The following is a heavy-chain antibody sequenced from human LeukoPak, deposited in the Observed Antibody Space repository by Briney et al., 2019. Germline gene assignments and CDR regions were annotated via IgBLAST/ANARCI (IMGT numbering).Heavy chain of an antibody. Sequence: ASETLSLTCTVSGGSISSGSYYWSWIRQPAGKGLEWIGRIYTSGSTNYNPSLKSRVTISVDTSKNQFSLKLSSVTAADTAVYYCARGPSSSSLDYWGQGTLVTVSS. D-gene: IGHD6-13*01. CDR3: ARGPSSSSLDY. J-gene: IGHJ4*02. CDR2: IYTSGST. V-gene: IGHV4-61*02. CDR1: GGSISSGSYY.